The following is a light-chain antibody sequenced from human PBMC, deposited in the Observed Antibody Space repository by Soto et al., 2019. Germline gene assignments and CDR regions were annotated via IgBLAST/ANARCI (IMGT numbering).Light chain of an antibody. V-gene: IGKV3D-15*01. J-gene: IGKJ4*01. Sequence: EIVITQSPATLSVSPGETTRLSCRASQSINSDVAWYQQRVGQTPRILIHGASTRDTGIAARFSGSWSGTECTLTFSGLQSEDFPTYYGQQYNNSPVTFGGGTKVDIK. CDR1: QSINSD. CDR2: GAS. CDR3: QQYNNSPVT.